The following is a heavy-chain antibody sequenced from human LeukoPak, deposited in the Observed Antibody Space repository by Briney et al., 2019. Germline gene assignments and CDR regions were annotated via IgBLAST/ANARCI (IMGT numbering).Heavy chain of an antibody. CDR3: ARDYCSGGSCYSYDYYGMDV. V-gene: IGHV1-18*01. CDR2: ISAYNGNT. Sequence: ASVKVSCKASGYTFTSYGISWVRQAPGQGLEWMGWISAYNGNTNYAQKLQGRVTMTTDTSTSTAYMELRSLRSDGTAVYYCARDYCSGGSCYSYDYYGMDVWGQGTTVTVSS. J-gene: IGHJ6*02. CDR1: GYTFTSYG. D-gene: IGHD2-15*01.